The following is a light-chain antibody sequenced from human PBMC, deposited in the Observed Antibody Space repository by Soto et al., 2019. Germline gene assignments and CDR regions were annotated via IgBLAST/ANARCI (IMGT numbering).Light chain of an antibody. J-gene: IGLJ1*01. Sequence: QSVLTQPPSASGTPGQRVTISCSGSSSKIGRNTVNWYQQVPGTAPKLLIYNNNQRPSGVPDRFSGSESGTSASLAIIGLQSEDEADYYCAAWDDGLNGSVFGAGTKVTVL. CDR1: SSKIGRNT. CDR3: AAWDDGLNGSV. V-gene: IGLV1-44*01. CDR2: NNN.